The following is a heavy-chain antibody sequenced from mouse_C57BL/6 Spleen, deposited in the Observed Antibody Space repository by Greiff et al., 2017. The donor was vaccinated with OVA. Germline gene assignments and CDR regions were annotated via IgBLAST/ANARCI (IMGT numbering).Heavy chain of an antibody. J-gene: IGHJ2*01. CDR2: IDPSDSYT. D-gene: IGHD1-1*01. CDR1: GYTFTSYW. V-gene: IGHV1-69*01. CDR3: ARSLITTVVADFDY. Sequence: VKLQQSGAELVMPGASVKLSCKASGYTFTSYWMHWVKQRPGQGLEWIGEIDPSDSYTNYNQKFKGKSTLTVDKSSSTAYMQLSSLTSEDSAVYYCARSLITTVVADFDYWGQGTTLTVSS.